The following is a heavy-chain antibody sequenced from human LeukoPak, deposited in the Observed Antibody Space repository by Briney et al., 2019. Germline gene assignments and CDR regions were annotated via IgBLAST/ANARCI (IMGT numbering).Heavy chain of an antibody. V-gene: IGHV4-38-2*02. CDR1: GYSISSGYY. Sequence: SETLSLTCTVSGYSISSGYYWGWIRQPPGKGLEWIGSIYHSGSTYYNPSLKSRVTISVDTSKNQFSLKLSSVTAADTAVYYCARHEYCGGDYYWFDPWGQGTLVTVSS. CDR3: ARHEYCGGDYYWFDP. CDR2: IYHSGST. J-gene: IGHJ5*02. D-gene: IGHD2-21*02.